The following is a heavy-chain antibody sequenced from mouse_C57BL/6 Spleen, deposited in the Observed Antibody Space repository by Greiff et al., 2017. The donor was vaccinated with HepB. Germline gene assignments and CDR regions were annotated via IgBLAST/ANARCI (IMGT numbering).Heavy chain of an antibody. CDR3: ARGIYGSSQYYAMDY. D-gene: IGHD1-1*01. CDR1: GYTFTSYW. Sequence: QVQLQQPGAELVKPGASVKLSCKASGYTFTSYWMHWVKQRPGQGLEWIGMIHPNSGSTNYNEKFKSKATLTVDKSSSTAYMQLSSLASADASVYYCARGIYGSSQYYAMDYWGQGTSVTVSS. V-gene: IGHV1-64*01. CDR2: IHPNSGST. J-gene: IGHJ4*01.